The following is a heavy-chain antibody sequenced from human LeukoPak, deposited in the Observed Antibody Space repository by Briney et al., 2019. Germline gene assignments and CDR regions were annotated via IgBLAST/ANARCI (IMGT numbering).Heavy chain of an antibody. D-gene: IGHD3-10*01. CDR2: IYHSGSS. CDR3: ASEYGSGSLDV. J-gene: IGHJ6*02. Sequence: SETLSLTCTVSGYSISSGYYWGWIRQPPGKGLEWIGSIYHSGSSYYNPSLKSRVTISVDTSKNQFSLKLSSVTAADTAVYYCASEYGSGSLDVWGQGTTVTVSS. V-gene: IGHV4-38-2*02. CDR1: GYSISSGYY.